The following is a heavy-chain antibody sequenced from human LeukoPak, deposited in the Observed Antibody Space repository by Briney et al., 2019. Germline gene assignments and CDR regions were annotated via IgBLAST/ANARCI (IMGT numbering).Heavy chain of an antibody. CDR1: GFTFDDYA. CDR2: ISWNSGSI. Sequence: GRSLRLSCAASGFTFDDYAMHWVRQAPGKGLEWVSGISWNSGSIGYADSVKGRFTISRDNAKNSLYLQMNSLRAEDTAVYYCARDGAGDGYLRRWGQGTLVTVSS. J-gene: IGHJ4*02. V-gene: IGHV3-9*01. CDR3: ARDGAGDGYLRR. D-gene: IGHD5-24*01.